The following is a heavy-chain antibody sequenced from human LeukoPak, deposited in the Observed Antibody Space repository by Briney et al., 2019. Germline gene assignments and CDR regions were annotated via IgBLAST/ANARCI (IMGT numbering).Heavy chain of an antibody. CDR2: ISTYNGNT. V-gene: IGHV1-18*01. Sequence: ASVKVSCKASGYTFSSYSISWVRQAPGQGLEWMGWISTYNGNTIYAQKLQGRVAMTTDTSTSTAYMELRSLRSDDTAVYYCARIRGAAPSYWFDPWGQGTLVTVSS. CDR1: GYTFSSYS. D-gene: IGHD6-6*01. CDR3: ARIRGAAPSYWFDP. J-gene: IGHJ5*02.